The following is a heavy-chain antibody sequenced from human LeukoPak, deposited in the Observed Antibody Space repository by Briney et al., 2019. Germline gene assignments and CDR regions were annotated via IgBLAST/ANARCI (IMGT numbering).Heavy chain of an antibody. CDR2: INTNTGNP. CDR1: GYSFNSQG. Sequence: GASVKISCKASGYSFNSQGMNWVRQAPGQGLEWMGWINTNTGNPTYVQGFTGRFVFSLDTSVSTAYLQISSLKAEDTAVYYCARSGGSGSYYARYYYYYMDVWGKGTTVTVSS. CDR3: ARSGGSGSYYARYYYYYMDV. D-gene: IGHD3-10*01. J-gene: IGHJ6*03. V-gene: IGHV7-4-1*02.